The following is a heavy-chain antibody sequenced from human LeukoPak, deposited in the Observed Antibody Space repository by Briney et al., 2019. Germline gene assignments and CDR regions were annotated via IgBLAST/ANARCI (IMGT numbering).Heavy chain of an antibody. CDR2: FDPEDGET. J-gene: IGHJ4*02. CDR3: ATSGGGAWDY. V-gene: IGHV1-24*01. D-gene: IGHD3-16*01. CDR1: GYTLTELS. Sequence: GASVKVSCKVSGYTLTELSMHWVRQAPGKGPEWMGGFDPEDGETIYAQKFQGKVTMTEDTSTDTAYMELSSLRSEDTAVYYCATSGGGAWDYWGQGTLVTVSS.